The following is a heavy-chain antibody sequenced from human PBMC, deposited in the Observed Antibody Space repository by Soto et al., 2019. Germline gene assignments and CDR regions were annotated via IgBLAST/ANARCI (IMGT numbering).Heavy chain of an antibody. J-gene: IGHJ4*02. CDR3: TRPRESYSSSWSGYYFDY. D-gene: IGHD6-13*01. Sequence: GGSLRLSCAASGFTFSGSAMHWVRQASGKGLEWVGRIRSKANSYATAYAASAKGRFTISRDDSKNTAYLQMNSLKTEDTAVYYCTRPRESYSSSWSGYYFDYWGQGTLVTVSS. V-gene: IGHV3-73*01. CDR2: IRSKANSYAT. CDR1: GFTFSGSA.